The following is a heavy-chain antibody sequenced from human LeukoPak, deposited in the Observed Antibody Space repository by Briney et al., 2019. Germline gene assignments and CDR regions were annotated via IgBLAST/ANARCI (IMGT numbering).Heavy chain of an antibody. J-gene: IGHJ4*02. CDR2: VYYTGSA. CDR1: GGSVSSYY. D-gene: IGHD3-10*01. CDR3: ARVRGVNPYYFDF. Sequence: SETLSLTCSVSGGSVSSYYWSWIRQPPGKELEWIGYVYYTGSAYYNPSLKSRVTISVDTSKNQFSLKLSSVTAADTAIYYCARVRGVNPYYFDFWGQGTLVTVSS. V-gene: IGHV4-59*02.